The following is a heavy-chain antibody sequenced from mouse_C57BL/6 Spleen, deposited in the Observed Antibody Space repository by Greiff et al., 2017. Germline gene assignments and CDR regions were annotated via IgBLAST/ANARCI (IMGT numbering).Heavy chain of an antibody. V-gene: IGHV1-18*01. J-gene: IGHJ4*01. CDR1: GYTFTDYN. CDR2: INPNNGGT. D-gene: IGHD1-1*01. CDR3: ARSRSYYYGSRGYAMDY. Sequence: VQLQQSGPELVKPGASVKIPCKASGYTFTDYNMAWVKQSHGKSLEWIGDINPNNGGTIYNQKFKGKSTLTVDKSSSTAYMELRSLTSEDTAVYYCARSRSYYYGSRGYAMDYWGQGTSVTVSS.